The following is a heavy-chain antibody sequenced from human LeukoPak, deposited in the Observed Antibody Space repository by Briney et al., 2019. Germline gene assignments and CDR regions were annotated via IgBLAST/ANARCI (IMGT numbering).Heavy chain of an antibody. D-gene: IGHD6-13*01. J-gene: IGHJ4*02. V-gene: IGHV3-23*01. CDR3: AKEGLRTAAAGYFDY. Sequence: GASLRLSSAASGFTFSSYAMSWVRQAPGKGLEWVSAISGSGGSTYYADSVKGRFTISRDNSKNTLYLQMNSLRAEDTAVYYCAKEGLRTAAAGYFDYWGQGTLVTVSS. CDR2: ISGSGGST. CDR1: GFTFSSYA.